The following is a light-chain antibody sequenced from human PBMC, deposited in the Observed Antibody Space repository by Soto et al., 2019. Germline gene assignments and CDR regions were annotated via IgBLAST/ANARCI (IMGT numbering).Light chain of an antibody. CDR2: AAS. CDR1: QGISSY. V-gene: IGKV1-8*01. CDR3: QQYYGYPLT. J-gene: IGKJ4*01. Sequence: AIRMTQSPSSFSASTGDRVTITCRASQGISSYLAWYQQKPGKAPKLLIYAASTLQSGVPSRFSGSGSGTDFTLTNSCLQSEDFATYYCQQYYGYPLTFGGGTKVEIK.